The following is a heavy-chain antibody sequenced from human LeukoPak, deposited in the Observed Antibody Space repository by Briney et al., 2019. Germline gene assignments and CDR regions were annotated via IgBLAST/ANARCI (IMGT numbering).Heavy chain of an antibody. J-gene: IGHJ3*02. CDR2: ISGSGGST. CDR1: GFTFSSYA. D-gene: IGHD1-26*01. CDR3: AKAMVGATVRAFDI. V-gene: IGHV3-23*01. Sequence: GGSLRLSCAASGFTFSSYAMSWVRQAPGRWLEWVSAISGSGGSTYYADSVKGRFTISRDNSKNTLYLQMNSLRAEDTAVYYCAKAMVGATVRAFDIWGQGTMVTVSS.